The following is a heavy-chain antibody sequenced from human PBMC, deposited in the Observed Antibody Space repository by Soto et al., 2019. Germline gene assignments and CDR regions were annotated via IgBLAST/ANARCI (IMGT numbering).Heavy chain of an antibody. J-gene: IGHJ6*03. CDR2: ISYDGSNK. D-gene: IGHD2-2*03. Sequence: GESLKISCAASGFTFSSYAMHWVRQAPGKGLEWVAVISYDGSNKYYADSVKGRFTISRDNSKNTLYLQMNSLRAEDTAVYYCASLSLGVGWHYYYYMDVWGKGTTVTVSS. V-gene: IGHV3-30*04. CDR3: ASLSLGVGWHYYYYMDV. CDR1: GFTFSSYA.